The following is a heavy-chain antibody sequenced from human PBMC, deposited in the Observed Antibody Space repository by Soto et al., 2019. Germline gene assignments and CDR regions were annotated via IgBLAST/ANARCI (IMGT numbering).Heavy chain of an antibody. J-gene: IGHJ5*02. D-gene: IGHD3-3*01. CDR3: ANDGSPSYDDFWSAPGGWFDP. CDR2: ISGSGGST. CDR1: GFTFSSYA. V-gene: IGHV3-23*01. Sequence: GWSLRLSCAASGFTFSSYAMSWVRQAPGKGLEWVSAISGSGGSTYYADSVKGRFTISRDNSKNTLYLQMNRLRAEDTAVYYCANDGSPSYDDFWSAPGGWFDPWVQGSMVRVSS.